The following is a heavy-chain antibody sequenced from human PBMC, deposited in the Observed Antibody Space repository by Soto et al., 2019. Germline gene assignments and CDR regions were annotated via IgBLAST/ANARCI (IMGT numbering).Heavy chain of an antibody. J-gene: IGHJ5*02. CDR1: GGTFSSYT. D-gene: IGHD3-10*01. Sequence: QVQLVQSGAEVKKPGSSVKVSCKASGGTFSSYTISWVRQAPGQGLAWMGRIIPILGIANYAQKFQGRVTITADKSTSTAYMELSSLRSEDTAVYYCARGLDYYGSGSALFAPWGQGTLVTVSS. CDR3: ARGLDYYGSGSALFAP. CDR2: IIPILGIA. V-gene: IGHV1-69*02.